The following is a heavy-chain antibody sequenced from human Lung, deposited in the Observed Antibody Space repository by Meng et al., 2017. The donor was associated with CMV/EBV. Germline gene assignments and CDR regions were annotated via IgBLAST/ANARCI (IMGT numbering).Heavy chain of an antibody. V-gene: IGHV3-74*01. CDR3: VRGHSSGWYKFDS. CDR1: GFTFSTYW. J-gene: IGHJ4*02. CDR2: INSDGSGT. D-gene: IGHD6-19*01. Sequence: SCAASGFTFSTYWMHWVRQVPGKGLVCVTRINSDGSGTTYADSVKGRFTISRDNAKNTLYLHMSSLRAEDTAMYYCVRGHSSGWYKFDSWGQGALVTVSS.